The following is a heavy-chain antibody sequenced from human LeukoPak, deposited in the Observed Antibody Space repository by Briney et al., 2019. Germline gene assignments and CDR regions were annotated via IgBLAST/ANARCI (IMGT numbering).Heavy chain of an antibody. CDR1: QFRFPFSHYG. D-gene: IGHD4-11*01. CDR3: AKDAQRGFDYSNSLES. CDR2: IWSDGTNQ. J-gene: IGHJ5*01. Sequence: GGSLTLSYVASQFRFPFSHYGMHWVRQAPGRGLEWVAVIWSDGTNQYYADSVKGRFTISRDNSKNTVYLQMNSLRAEDTAVYFCAKDAQRGFDYSNSLESWGQGTLVTVSS. V-gene: IGHV3-33*06.